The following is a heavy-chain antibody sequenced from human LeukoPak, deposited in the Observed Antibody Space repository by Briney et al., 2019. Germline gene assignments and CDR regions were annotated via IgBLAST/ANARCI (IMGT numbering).Heavy chain of an antibody. CDR2: ISAYNGNT. Sequence: ASVKVSCKASGGTFSSYGISWVRQAPGQGLEWMGWISAYNGNTNYAQKLQGRVTMTTDTSTSTAYMELRSLRSDDTAVYYCAREPRQLMGAHHWGQGTLVTVSS. D-gene: IGHD1-26*01. J-gene: IGHJ4*02. CDR3: AREPRQLMGAHH. CDR1: GGTFSSYG. V-gene: IGHV1-18*01.